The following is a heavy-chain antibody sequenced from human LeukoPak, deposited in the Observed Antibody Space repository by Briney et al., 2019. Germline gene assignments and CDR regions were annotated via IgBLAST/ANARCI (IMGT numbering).Heavy chain of an antibody. CDR3: TRGSSWFAFDI. V-gene: IGHV4-31*03. D-gene: IGHD6-13*01. CDR1: GGSISSGYY. J-gene: IGHJ3*02. Sequence: PSETLSLTCTVSGGSISSGYYWGWIRQYPGKGLEWIGHIYYSGTAYYNPSLSSRVSISVDTSKNQFSLNLRSVTAADTAVYYCTRGSSWFAFDIWGQGTLVTVSS. CDR2: IYYSGTA.